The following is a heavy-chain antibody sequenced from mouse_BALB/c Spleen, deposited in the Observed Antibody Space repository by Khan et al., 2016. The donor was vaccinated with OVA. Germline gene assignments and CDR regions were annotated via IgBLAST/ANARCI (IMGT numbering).Heavy chain of an antibody. J-gene: IGHJ4*01. V-gene: IGHV1S41*01. CDR1: GYTFTSYW. CDR2: IAPGSGST. CDR3: ERSDYYGSSGYAMDY. Sequence: DLVKPGASVWLSCQASGYTFTSYWINWLNQRPGQGLVWIRRIAPGSGSTSYNEMFKGTATLTVDTSSSTAFIQLSSLSSEDSAVYFSERSDYYGSSGYAMDYWGQGTSVNVSA. D-gene: IGHD1-1*01.